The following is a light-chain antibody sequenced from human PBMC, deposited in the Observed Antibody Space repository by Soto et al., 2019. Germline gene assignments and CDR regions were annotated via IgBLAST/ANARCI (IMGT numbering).Light chain of an antibody. V-gene: IGKV1-39*01. CDR1: QSISIY. J-gene: IGKJ5*01. CDR3: QQTYTTPEIT. CDR2: GAS. Sequence: DIQLTQSPSSLSASVGDRVTITCRASQSISIYLNWYQLKPGKAPKLLMYGASYLKRGVPTRFSGSGSGTDFTLTISSLQPEDFAIYYCQQTYTTPEITFGQGTRLEI.